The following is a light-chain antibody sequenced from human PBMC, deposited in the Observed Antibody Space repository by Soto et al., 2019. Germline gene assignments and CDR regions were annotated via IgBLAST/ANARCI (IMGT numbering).Light chain of an antibody. CDR3: CSYAGSSTYV. J-gene: IGLJ1*01. CDR1: SSDVGRYPL. CDR2: EDI. Sequence: QSVLTQPASVSGSPGHSITISCTGTSSDVGRYPLVSWYQQHPGKAPQLIIHEDIKRSSGLSNRVSGSKSGNTASLTISGLQAEDEGEDCCCSYAGSSTYVCGTGTKLTVL. V-gene: IGLV2-23*01.